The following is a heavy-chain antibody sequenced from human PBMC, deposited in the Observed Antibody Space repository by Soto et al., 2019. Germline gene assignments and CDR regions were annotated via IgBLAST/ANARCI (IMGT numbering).Heavy chain of an antibody. V-gene: IGHV3-23*01. D-gene: IGHD6-19*01. CDR2: INDSGDLR. Sequence: LRLSCVASGFTFGSYAMSWVRRAPGKGLEWVSTINDSGDLRYYAESVRGRFTISRDNSKNTLYLEVNDLRAEDTARYHCAKAFGDWYPFEKWGLGALVTVSS. CDR3: AKAFGDWYPFEK. J-gene: IGHJ4*02. CDR1: GFTFGSYA.